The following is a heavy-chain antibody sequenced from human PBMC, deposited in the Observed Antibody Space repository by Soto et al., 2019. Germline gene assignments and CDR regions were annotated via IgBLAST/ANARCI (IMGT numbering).Heavy chain of an antibody. D-gene: IGHD6-13*01. J-gene: IGHJ6*02. CDR1: AFTFSSYA. V-gene: IGHV3-23*01. CDR2: VSGSGDST. Sequence: PGGFLRLSCAASAFTFSSYAMSWVRQAPGKGLEWVSAVSGSGDSTYYADSVKGRFTISRDNSKNTLYLQMNSLKTEDTAVYYCTTDSSSLNYYYYGMDVWGQGTTVTVSS. CDR3: TTDSSSLNYYYYGMDV.